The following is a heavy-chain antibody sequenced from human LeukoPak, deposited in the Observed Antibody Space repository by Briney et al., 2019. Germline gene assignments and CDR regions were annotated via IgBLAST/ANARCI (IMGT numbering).Heavy chain of an antibody. CDR3: ARSYCSGGSCHVAGMDV. Sequence: SETLSLTCTVSGGSISSSSYYWGWIRQPPGKGLEWIGSIYYSGSTYYNPSLKGRVTISVDTSENQFSLKLSSVTAADTAVYYCARSYCSGGSCHVAGMDVWGKGTTVTVSS. J-gene: IGHJ6*04. V-gene: IGHV4-39*01. D-gene: IGHD2-15*01. CDR1: GGSISSSSYY. CDR2: IYYSGST.